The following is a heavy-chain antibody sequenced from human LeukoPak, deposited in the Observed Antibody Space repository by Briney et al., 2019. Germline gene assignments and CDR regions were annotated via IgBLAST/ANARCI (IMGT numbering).Heavy chain of an antibody. D-gene: IGHD2-15*01. CDR1: GFTFSDYG. J-gene: IGHJ4*02. Sequence: TGGSLRLSCAASGFTFSDYGIHWVRQAPGKGLEWVSFIRYDGINKYYADSVKGRFTISRDNSKNTLYLQMNSLRAEDTAVYSCARDSLRYCSGDSCYYNYWGQGTLVTVSS. CDR2: IRYDGINK. CDR3: ARDSLRYCSGDSCYYNY. V-gene: IGHV3-30*02.